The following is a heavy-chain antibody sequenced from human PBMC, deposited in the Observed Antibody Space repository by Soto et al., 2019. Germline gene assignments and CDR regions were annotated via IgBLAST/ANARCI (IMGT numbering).Heavy chain of an antibody. V-gene: IGHV3-33*01. CDR1: GFTFSSYG. CDR2: IWYDGSNK. Sequence: QVQLVESGGGVVQPGRSLRLSCAASGFTFSSYGMHWVRQAPGKGQEWVAVIWYDGSNKYYADSVKGRFTISRDNSKNTLYLQMNSLRAEDTAVYYCARDQYSSGWPIDYWGQGTLVTVSS. CDR3: ARDQYSSGWPIDY. D-gene: IGHD6-19*01. J-gene: IGHJ4*02.